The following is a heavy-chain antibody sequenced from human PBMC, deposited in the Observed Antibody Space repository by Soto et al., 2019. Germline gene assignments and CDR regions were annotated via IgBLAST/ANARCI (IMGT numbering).Heavy chain of an antibody. D-gene: IGHD6-13*01. J-gene: IGHJ6*02. V-gene: IGHV4-59*01. CDR3: ARVRRRDRSSSWYPIPYGMDV. CDR1: GGSISSYY. Sequence: PSETLSLTCTVSGGSISSYYWSWIRKPPGKGLEWIGYIYYSGSTNYNPSLKSRVTISVDTSKNQFSLKLSSVTAADTAVYYCARVRRRDRSSSWYPIPYGMDVWGQGTTVTVSS. CDR2: IYYSGST.